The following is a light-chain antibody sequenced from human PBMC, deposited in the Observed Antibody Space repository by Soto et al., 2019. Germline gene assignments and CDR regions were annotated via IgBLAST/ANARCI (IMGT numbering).Light chain of an antibody. CDR2: DTS. J-gene: IGKJ4*01. CDR3: QQYNNWPLT. V-gene: IGKV3-15*01. Sequence: EVVMTQSPATLSVSPGDGATLSSRASQNVHSNLAWYQQKPGQAPRLLIYDTSTRATDIPFRFSGGGSGTEFTLTISSLQSEDFAVYYCQQYNNWPLTFGGGTKVEI. CDR1: QNVHSN.